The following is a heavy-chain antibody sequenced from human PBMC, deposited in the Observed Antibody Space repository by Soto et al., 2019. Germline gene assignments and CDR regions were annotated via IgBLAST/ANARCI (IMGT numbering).Heavy chain of an antibody. Sequence: PSETLSLTCAVYGGSFSGYYWSWIRQPPGKGLEWIGEINHSGSTNYNPSLKSRVTISVDTSKNQFSLKLSSVTAADTAVYYCARGQNYDFWSGYLLGAPVSPFDYWGQGTLVT. D-gene: IGHD3-3*01. J-gene: IGHJ4*02. CDR1: GGSFSGYY. CDR3: ARGQNYDFWSGYLLGAPVSPFDY. V-gene: IGHV4-34*01. CDR2: INHSGST.